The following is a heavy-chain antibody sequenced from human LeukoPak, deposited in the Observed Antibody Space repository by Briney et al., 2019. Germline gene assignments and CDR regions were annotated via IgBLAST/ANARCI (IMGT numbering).Heavy chain of an antibody. CDR2: ISSSGSYI. CDR1: GFTFSSYT. J-gene: IGHJ4*02. D-gene: IGHD1-1*01. Sequence: SGGSLRLSCAASGFTFSSYTMNWFRQASGKGLEWVSAISSSGSYINYADSVKGRFTISRDNAKNSLYLQMNRLRAEDTAVYYCARERQLERLAFGKEGSAFDYWGQGTLVTVSS. V-gene: IGHV3-21*01. CDR3: ARERQLERLAFGKEGSAFDY.